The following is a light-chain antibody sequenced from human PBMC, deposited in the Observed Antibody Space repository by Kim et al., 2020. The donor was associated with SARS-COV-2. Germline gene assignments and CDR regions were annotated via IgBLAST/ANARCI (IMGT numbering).Light chain of an antibody. Sequence: PGDRAALTVRSSAKFVSNSVAWNRHRPGPSPRLLIYDTSNRAPGIPDRISGSVSGTDFTLTINRLESEDFAIYYCQHYGGTPLYTFGQGTKLK. J-gene: IGKJ2*01. CDR3: QHYGGTPLYT. CDR2: DTS. V-gene: IGKV3-20*01. CDR1: AKFVSNS.